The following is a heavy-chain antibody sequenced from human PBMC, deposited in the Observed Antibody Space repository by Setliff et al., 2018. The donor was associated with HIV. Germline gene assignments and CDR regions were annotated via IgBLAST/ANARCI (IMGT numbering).Heavy chain of an antibody. CDR3: ARAPVVPAANWFDP. D-gene: IGHD2-2*01. CDR1: GYSFIRYD. V-gene: IGHV1-18*01. CDR2: ISTYSDET. Sequence: ASVKVSCKASGYSFIRYDLSWVRQAPGQGLEWMGWISTYSDETSYAQRLQGRVTMTTDTSTSTAYMELRSLRSDDTAVYYCARAPVVPAANWFDPWGQGTLVTVSS. J-gene: IGHJ5*02.